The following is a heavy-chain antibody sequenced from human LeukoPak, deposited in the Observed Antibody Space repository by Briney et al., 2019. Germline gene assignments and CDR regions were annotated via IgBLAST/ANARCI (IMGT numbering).Heavy chain of an antibody. Sequence: PSETLSLTCTASGGSISSYYWSWIRQPAGKGLEWIGRIYTSGSTNYNPSLKSRVTMSVDTSKNQFSLKLSSVTAADTAVYYCARDAYYYDSSGYRRGFYYWGQGNLVTVSS. CDR2: IYTSGST. CDR1: GGSISSYY. J-gene: IGHJ4*02. CDR3: ARDAYYYDSSGYRRGFYY. V-gene: IGHV4-4*07. D-gene: IGHD3-22*01.